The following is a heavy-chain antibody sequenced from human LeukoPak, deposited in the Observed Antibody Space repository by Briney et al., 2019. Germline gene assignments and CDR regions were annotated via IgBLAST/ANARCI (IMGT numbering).Heavy chain of an antibody. CDR2: IIPMSDTA. CDR3: AREDDTGRYMGDDAFDI. CDR1: GGTFNSYA. Sequence: ASVKVSCKASGGTFNSYAISWVRQAPGQGLEWMGGIIPMSDTANYPQKFRGRLTITADIPTSTVYMELSSLRSEDTALYYCAREDDTGRYMGDDAFDIWGQGTMVTVSS. V-gene: IGHV1-69*06. J-gene: IGHJ3*02. D-gene: IGHD1-26*01.